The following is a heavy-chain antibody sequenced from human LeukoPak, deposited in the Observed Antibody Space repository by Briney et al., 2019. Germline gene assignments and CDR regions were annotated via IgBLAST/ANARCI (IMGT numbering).Heavy chain of an antibody. CDR1: GFAFSIAW. V-gene: IGHV3-15*01. CDR2: VKSNSEGGAT. Sequence: SGGSLRLSWVASGFAFSIAWMNWVRQTPGKGLEWVGRVKSNSEGGATDYAAPVNGRFTISRDDSANTVYLQKHSLKVDDSAIYLCATDAPRLPLPGRDFWGQGTLVTVAS. J-gene: IGHJ4*02. CDR3: ATDAPRLPLPGRDF. D-gene: IGHD5-24*01.